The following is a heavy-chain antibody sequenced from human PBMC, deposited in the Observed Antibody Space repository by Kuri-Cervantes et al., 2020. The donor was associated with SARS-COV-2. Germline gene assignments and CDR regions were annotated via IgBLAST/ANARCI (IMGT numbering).Heavy chain of an antibody. D-gene: IGHD6-6*01. CDR2: ISSSSSYI. CDR1: GFTFSSYS. V-gene: IGHV3-21*01. CDR3: ARGGLGGQLVDGMDV. J-gene: IGHJ6*02. Sequence: GESLKISCVASGFTFSSYSMNWVRQAPGKGLEWVSSISSSSSYIYYADSVKGRFTISRDNAKNSLYLQMNSLRAEDTAVYYCARGGLGGQLVDGMDVWGQGTTVTVSS.